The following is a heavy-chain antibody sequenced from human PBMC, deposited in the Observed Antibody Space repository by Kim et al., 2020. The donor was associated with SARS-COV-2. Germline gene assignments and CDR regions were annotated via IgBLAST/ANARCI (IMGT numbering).Heavy chain of an antibody. D-gene: IGHD3-9*01. CDR3: VGSTDWYGAFDS. J-gene: IGHJ4*02. V-gene: IGHV3-23*01. Sequence: YYADSMKGRFTSSIDNSKSTLYLQMNNLTAEDTAVYYCVGSTDWYGAFDSWGQGTLLTVSS.